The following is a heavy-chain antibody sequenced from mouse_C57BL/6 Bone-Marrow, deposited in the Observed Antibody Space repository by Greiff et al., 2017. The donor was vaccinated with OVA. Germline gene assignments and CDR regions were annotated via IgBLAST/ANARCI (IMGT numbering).Heavy chain of an antibody. CDR3: GGTTVPAWFAY. J-gene: IGHJ3*01. D-gene: IGHD1-1*01. CDR2: IYPRSGNT. CDR1: GYTFTSYG. Sequence: QVQLKESGAELARPGASVKLSCKASGYTFTSYGISWVKQRTGQGLEWIGEIYPRSGNTYYNEKFKGKATLTADKSSSTAYMELRSLTSEDSAVYFCGGTTVPAWFAYWGQGTLVTVSA. V-gene: IGHV1-81*01.